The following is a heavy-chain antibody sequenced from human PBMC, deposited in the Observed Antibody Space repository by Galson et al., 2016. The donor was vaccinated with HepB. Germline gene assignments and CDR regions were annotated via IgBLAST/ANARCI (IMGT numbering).Heavy chain of an antibody. D-gene: IGHD3-10*01. J-gene: IGHJ4*02. V-gene: IGHV2-5*02. Sequence: PALVKPTQTLTLTCTFSGFSLTTGGVGVAWIRQPPGKALEWLALIYWDGDKRFSPSLQNRLTISKATSKNQVLLTLANLDSVDTGTYYCARDRIYYGSGRFDDWGQGTVVTVSS. CDR2: IYWDGDK. CDR3: ARDRIYYGSGRFDD. CDR1: GFSLTTGGVG.